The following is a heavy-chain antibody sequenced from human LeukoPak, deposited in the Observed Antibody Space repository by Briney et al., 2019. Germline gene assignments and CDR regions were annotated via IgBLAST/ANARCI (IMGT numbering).Heavy chain of an antibody. CDR2: IYHSERP. Sequence: PSETLSLTCTVSGGSISSYYWSWIRQPPGKGLEWIGEIYHSERPNYNPSLSGRVTILVDKAKNQFSLKLSSVTAADTAVYYCARRAGGEEDFADYWGQGTLVTVSS. J-gene: IGHJ4*02. D-gene: IGHD3-16*01. V-gene: IGHV4-59*12. CDR3: ARRAGGEEDFADY. CDR1: GGSISSYY.